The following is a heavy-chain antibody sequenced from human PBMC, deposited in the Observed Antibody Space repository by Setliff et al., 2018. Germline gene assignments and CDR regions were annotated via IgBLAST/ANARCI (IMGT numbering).Heavy chain of an antibody. CDR2: INIGGGSA. CDR1: GYTFTSYY. D-gene: IGHD6-13*01. CDR3: ARAGMAAANRKGVFEY. V-gene: IGHV1-46*01. J-gene: IGHJ4*02. Sequence: ASVKVSCKASGYTFTSYYMYWLRQAPGQGPEWMGIINIGGGSASYAQKFQDRVTMTRDTSTNTVYMEVSSLTSDDSAVYFCARAGMAAANRKGVFEYWGQGTLVTVSS.